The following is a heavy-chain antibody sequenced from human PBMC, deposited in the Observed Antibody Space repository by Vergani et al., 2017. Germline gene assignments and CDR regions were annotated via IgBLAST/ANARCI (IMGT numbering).Heavy chain of an antibody. Sequence: QVQLEESGPGLVKPSETLSLTCTVSGGSFNTYYWSWIRQSPGKGLEWIGYIYSTGSTNYNPSLNSGVTMSVDTSKNQFSLKLRSVTAADTAVYFCARVMNRDEASTGYRLEGMDIWGQGTTVTISS. CDR3: ARVMNRDEASTGYRLEGMDI. CDR1: GGSFNTYY. J-gene: IGHJ6*02. D-gene: IGHD3-9*01. CDR2: IYSTGST. V-gene: IGHV4-59*13.